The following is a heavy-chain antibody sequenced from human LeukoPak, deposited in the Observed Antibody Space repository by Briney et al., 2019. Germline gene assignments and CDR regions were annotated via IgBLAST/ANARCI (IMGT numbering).Heavy chain of an antibody. Sequence: GASVKVSCKASGYTFTGYYMHWVRQAPGQGLEWMGWINPNSGGTNYAQKFQGRVTMTRDTSISTAYMELSRLRSDDTAVYYCARDGPNWSITGTTPYFDYWGQGTLVTVSS. V-gene: IGHV1-2*02. J-gene: IGHJ4*01. CDR2: INPNSGGT. CDR1: GYTFTGYY. CDR3: ARDGPNWSITGTTPYFDY. D-gene: IGHD1-7*01.